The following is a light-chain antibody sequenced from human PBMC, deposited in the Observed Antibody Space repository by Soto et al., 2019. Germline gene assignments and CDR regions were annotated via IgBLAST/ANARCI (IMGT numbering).Light chain of an antibody. Sequence: EIVMTQSPSTLSVSRGGRATLPCRASQSISSCLAWYQQKPGKAPKLLIYGASTMESGIPSRFSGSGFGTEFTLTISSLQPEDFATYYCQNHNHWPRTFGQGTKVDIK. J-gene: IGKJ1*01. V-gene: IGKV1-5*01. CDR3: QNHNHWPRT. CDR2: GAS. CDR1: QSISSC.